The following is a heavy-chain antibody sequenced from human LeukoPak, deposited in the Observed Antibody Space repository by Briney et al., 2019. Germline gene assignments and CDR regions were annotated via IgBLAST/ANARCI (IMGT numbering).Heavy chain of an antibody. V-gene: IGHV3-7*02. D-gene: IGHD3-16*01. CDR2: IKTDGSQT. Sequence: PGGSLRLSCAASGFTFRNYWMSWVRQAPGKGLEWVANIKTDGSQTFYVNSVRGRFTISRDNAKNSLYLQMNSLRAEDTAVYYCAKNGGPHGMGVWGQGTTVTVSS. CDR1: GFTFRNYW. J-gene: IGHJ6*02. CDR3: AKNGGPHGMGV.